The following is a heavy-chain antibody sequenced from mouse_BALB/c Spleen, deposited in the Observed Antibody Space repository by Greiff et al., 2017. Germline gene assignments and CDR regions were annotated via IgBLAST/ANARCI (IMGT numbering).Heavy chain of an antibody. Sequence: QLKQPGAELVRPGASVKLSCKASGYTFTSYWINWVKQRPGQGLEWIGNIYPSDSYTNYNQKFKDKATLTVDKSSSTAYMQLSSPTSEDSAVYYCTREGYYEGAMDYWGQGTSVTVSS. CDR1: GYTFTSYW. CDR3: TREGYYEGAMDY. J-gene: IGHJ4*01. V-gene: IGHV1-69*02. CDR2: IYPSDSYT. D-gene: IGHD2-4*01.